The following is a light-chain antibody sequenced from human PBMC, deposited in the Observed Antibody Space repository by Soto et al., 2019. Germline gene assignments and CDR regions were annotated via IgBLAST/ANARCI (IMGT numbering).Light chain of an antibody. CDR3: QQYNSYSGT. CDR1: QSISSW. V-gene: IGKV1-5*01. Sequence: EILMTQSPSTLSASLGERATISCRASQSISSWLAWYQQKPGKAPKLLIYDASSLESGVPSRFSGSGSGTEFTLTISSLQPDDFATYYCQQYNSYSGTFGQGTKVDIK. J-gene: IGKJ1*01. CDR2: DAS.